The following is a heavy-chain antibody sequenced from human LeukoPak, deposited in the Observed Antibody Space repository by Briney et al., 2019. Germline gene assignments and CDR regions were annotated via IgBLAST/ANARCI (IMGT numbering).Heavy chain of an antibody. CDR2: FDTLDGLT. V-gene: IGHV3-23*01. CDR1: GFIFSNYA. D-gene: IGHD3-10*01. CDR3: AKPFSFGSDSSYQAFDY. Sequence: GGSLRLSCAASGFIFSNYAMSWVRQAPGKGLEWVSSFDTLDGLTNYAESVKGRFTISRDNSKNTLYLQMNSLTAEDTAVYYCAKPFSFGSDSSYQAFDYWGQGTLVTVSS. J-gene: IGHJ4*02.